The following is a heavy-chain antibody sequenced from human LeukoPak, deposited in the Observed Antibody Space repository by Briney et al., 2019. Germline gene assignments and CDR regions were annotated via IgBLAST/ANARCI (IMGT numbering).Heavy chain of an antibody. D-gene: IGHD6-13*01. J-gene: IGHJ4*02. V-gene: IGHV3-9*01. CDR2: ISWNSGSI. CDR3: AREWQGGIAAAGTRIEGDY. CDR1: EFTFDDFA. Sequence: PGGFLRLSCAASEFTFDDFAMHWVRQAPGKGLEWVSGISWNSGSIGYADSVKGRFTISRDNAENSLFLQMNSLRVEDTAVYYCAREWQGGIAAAGTRIEGDYWGQGTLVAVSS.